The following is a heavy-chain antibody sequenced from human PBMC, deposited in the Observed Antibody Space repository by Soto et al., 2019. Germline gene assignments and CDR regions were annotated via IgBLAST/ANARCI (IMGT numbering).Heavy chain of an antibody. CDR2: IDNNGGT. J-gene: IGHJ6*02. D-gene: IGHD3-10*01. Sequence: SVTLSLTRTVSGDSVSSYKWSWIRQTPGKGLEWIGYIDNNGGTSYNPSLRSRVTMSVDTSTKQFSLRLNSVTAADTAVYYGVRQGFGALHGLVDVWGQGTTVT. CDR3: VRQGFGALHGLVDV. V-gene: IGHV4-59*08. CDR1: GDSVSSYK.